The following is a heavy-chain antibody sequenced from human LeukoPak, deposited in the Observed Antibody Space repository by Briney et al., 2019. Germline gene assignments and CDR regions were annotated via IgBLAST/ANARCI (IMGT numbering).Heavy chain of an antibody. V-gene: IGHV3-23*01. CDR3: AKGEGGSSSWYDC. CDR2: ISGSGGST. D-gene: IGHD6-13*01. Sequence: PGGSLRLSCAASGFTFSSYAMSWVRQAPGKGLEWVSAISGSGGSTYYADSVEGRFTISRDNSKNTLYLQMNSLRAEDTAVYYCAKGEGGSSSWYDCWGQGTLVTVSS. CDR1: GFTFSSYA. J-gene: IGHJ5*01.